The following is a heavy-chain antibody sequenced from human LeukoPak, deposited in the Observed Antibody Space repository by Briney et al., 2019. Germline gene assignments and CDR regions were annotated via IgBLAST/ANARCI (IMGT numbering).Heavy chain of an antibody. Sequence: PSETLSLTCTVSGGSMSTYYWSWIRQPPGKGLEWIGYIYYSGSTNYNPSLKSRVIISVDTSKNQFSLKLSSVTAADTAVYYCARVTTVTTFRYWGQGTLVTVSS. CDR1: GGSMSTYY. CDR2: IYYSGST. J-gene: IGHJ4*02. CDR3: ARVTTVTTFRY. D-gene: IGHD4-17*01. V-gene: IGHV4-59*12.